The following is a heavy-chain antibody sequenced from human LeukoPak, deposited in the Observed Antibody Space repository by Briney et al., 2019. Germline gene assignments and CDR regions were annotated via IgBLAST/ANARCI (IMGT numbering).Heavy chain of an antibody. CDR1: GFTFSSCA. J-gene: IGHJ6*02. CDR2: ISGSGGST. D-gene: IGHD4-11*01. Sequence: PGGSLRLSCAASGFTFSSCAMSWVRQAPGKGLEWVSAISGSGGSTYYADSVKGRFTISRDNSKNTLYLQMNSLRAEDTAVYYCAIALTTYYYYGMDVWGQGTTVTVSS. V-gene: IGHV3-23*01. CDR3: AIALTTYYYYGMDV.